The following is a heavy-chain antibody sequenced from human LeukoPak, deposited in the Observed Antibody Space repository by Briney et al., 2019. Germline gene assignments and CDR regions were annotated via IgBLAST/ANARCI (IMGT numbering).Heavy chain of an antibody. Sequence: GASVKDSCKASVDIFNHYAINWVRQATGQGLEWVGIINPSGGSTNYAQKLQGRATLTRDTSTSTVSIALSSLRSEDTAVYYCASAPAYSSGWYFGSDYWGQGTLVTVSS. CDR2: INPSGGST. J-gene: IGHJ4*02. D-gene: IGHD6-19*01. V-gene: IGHV1-46*02. CDR3: ASAPAYSSGWYFGSDY. CDR1: VDIFNHYA.